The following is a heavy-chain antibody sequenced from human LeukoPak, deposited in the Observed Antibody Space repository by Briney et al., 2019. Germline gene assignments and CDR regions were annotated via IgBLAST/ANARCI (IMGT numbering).Heavy chain of an antibody. J-gene: IGHJ4*02. V-gene: IGHV3-74*01. CDR3: ATKQWLAPPPDS. Sequence: GGSLRLSCAASGFTFSKYWMLWVRHAPGKGLESVSRINTDGTVTTYADSVKGRFTVSKDNADNTMFLQMNSVRDEDTAVYYCATKQWLAPPPDSWGQGTPVTVSS. CDR2: INTDGTVT. CDR1: GFTFSKYW. D-gene: IGHD6-19*01.